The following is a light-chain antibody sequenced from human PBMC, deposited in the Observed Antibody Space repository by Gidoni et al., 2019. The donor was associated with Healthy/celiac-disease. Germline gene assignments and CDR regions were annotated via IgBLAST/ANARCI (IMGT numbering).Light chain of an antibody. V-gene: IGKV2-28*01. Sequence: DIVMTQSTLSLPVTPGEPASISCRSSQSLLHSNGYNYLDWYLQKSGQSPQLLIYFGSNRASGVPDRFSGSGSGTYFTLKISRVEAEDVGVYYCMQALQTPLTFGGGTKVEIK. CDR1: QSLLHSNGYNY. J-gene: IGKJ4*01. CDR3: MQALQTPLT. CDR2: FGS.